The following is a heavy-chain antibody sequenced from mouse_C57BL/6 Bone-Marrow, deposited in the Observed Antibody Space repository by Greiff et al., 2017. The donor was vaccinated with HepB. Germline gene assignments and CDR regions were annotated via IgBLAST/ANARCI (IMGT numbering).Heavy chain of an antibody. D-gene: IGHD2-1*01. J-gene: IGHJ3*01. CDR3: AREGVYYGNYDWFAY. Sequence: VQLQQSGPELVKPGASVKISCKASGYTFTDYYMNWVKQSHGKSLEWIGDINPNNGGTSYNQKFKGKATLTVDTSSSPAYMELRSLTSEDSAVYYCAREGVYYGNYDWFAYWGQGTLVTVSA. CDR1: GYTFTDYY. CDR2: INPNNGGT. V-gene: IGHV1-26*01.